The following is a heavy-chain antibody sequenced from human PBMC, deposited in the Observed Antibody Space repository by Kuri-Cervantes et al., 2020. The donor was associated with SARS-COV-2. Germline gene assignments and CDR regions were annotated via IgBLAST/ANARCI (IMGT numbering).Heavy chain of an antibody. D-gene: IGHD3-22*01. CDR3: ARIWRPPGISGNFYDYTMDV. CDR1: GASVADDS. V-gene: IGHV4-4*07. Sequence: SETLSLTCAISGASVADDSWNWVRQSAGKGLEWIGRFFTRGSTSYNPSLKSRVTISLDTSKNLFSLSLSSVTAAEPAVYYCARIWRPPGISGNFYDYTMDVWGPGTTVTVSS. CDR2: FFTRGST. J-gene: IGHJ6*02.